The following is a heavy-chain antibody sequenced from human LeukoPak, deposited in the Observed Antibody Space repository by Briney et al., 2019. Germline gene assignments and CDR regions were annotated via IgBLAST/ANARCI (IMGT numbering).Heavy chain of an antibody. CDR3: ARESETSGWYDY. D-gene: IGHD6-19*01. J-gene: IGHJ4*02. V-gene: IGHV3-43*02. CDR2: ISGDGGST. CDR1: GFIFDNYA. Sequence: GWSLRLSGAAPGFIFDNYAIHWVRQAPGEGLEWVSLISGDGGSTFYAGSVRGRFTISRDNTRKSPSLQISSLRSEDTALYYCARESETSGWYDYWGQGTLVTVSS.